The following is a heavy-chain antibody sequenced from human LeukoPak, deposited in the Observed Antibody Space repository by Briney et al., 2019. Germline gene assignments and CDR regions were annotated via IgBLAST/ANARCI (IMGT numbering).Heavy chain of an antibody. CDR1: LGAISGYY. Sequence: SETLSLTSTVSLGAISGYYCSWIRQPPGQGLEWSGYIYYSGSTNSNPSLKSRVTISVDTSKNQFSLKLSSVTAADTAVYYCARNLMITFGGVIVHGWFDPWGQGTLVTVSS. J-gene: IGHJ5*02. CDR3: ARNLMITFGGVIVHGWFDP. D-gene: IGHD3-16*02. CDR2: IYYSGST. V-gene: IGHV4-59*01.